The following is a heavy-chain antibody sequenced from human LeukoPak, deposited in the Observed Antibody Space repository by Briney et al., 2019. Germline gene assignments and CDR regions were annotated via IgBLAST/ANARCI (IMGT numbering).Heavy chain of an antibody. J-gene: IGHJ3*02. CDR1: GFTFSSYS. Sequence: GGSLRLSCAASGFTFSSYSMNWVRQAPGKGLEWVSSISSSSSYIHYADSVKGRFTISRDNAKNSLYLQMNSLRAEDTAVYYCARDPAGGGNSGDAFDIWGQGTMVTVSS. V-gene: IGHV3-21*01. CDR3: ARDPAGGGNSGDAFDI. CDR2: ISSSSSYI. D-gene: IGHD4-23*01.